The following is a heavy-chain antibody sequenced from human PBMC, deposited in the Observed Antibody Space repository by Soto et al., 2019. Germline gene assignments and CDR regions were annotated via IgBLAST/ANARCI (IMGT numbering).Heavy chain of an antibody. CDR3: ARDTGWGLGY. CDR2: IYYSGGT. V-gene: IGHV4-4*02. D-gene: IGHD6-19*01. Sequence: QVQLQESGPGLVRPSGTLSLTCAVSGDSINSNYCWTWVRQPPGKGLEWIAEIYYSGGTSYNPSLKSRVTISMDKSKNQFSLNLTSVTPADTAMYYCARDTGWGLGYWGQGTLVTVSS. CDR1: GDSINSNYC. J-gene: IGHJ4*02.